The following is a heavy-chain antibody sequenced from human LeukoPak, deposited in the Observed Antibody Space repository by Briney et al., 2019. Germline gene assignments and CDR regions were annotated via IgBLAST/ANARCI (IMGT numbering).Heavy chain of an antibody. J-gene: IGHJ6*02. Sequence: ASVKVSCKASGGTFSNYGFSWVRQAPGQGLEWMGGIIPIFVTATYEQKFQDRVTITADECTSTAYMELSSLRSEDTAVYYCARASGRYCGGDCTTRPYYYYYGMDVWGQGTTVTVSS. D-gene: IGHD2-21*02. CDR1: GGTFSNYG. CDR2: IIPIFVTA. V-gene: IGHV1-69*01. CDR3: ARASGRYCGGDCTTRPYYYYYGMDV.